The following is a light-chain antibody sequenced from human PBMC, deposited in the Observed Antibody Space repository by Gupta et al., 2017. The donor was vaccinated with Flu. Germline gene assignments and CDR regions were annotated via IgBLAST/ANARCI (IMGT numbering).Light chain of an antibody. CDR3: RQDSYWPRT. CDR2: GAS. CDR1: QSITGN. J-gene: IGKJ1*01. Sequence: ETVMTQSPATLSVSPSESATLSCRASQSITGNLAWYQQKPGQAPRLLIYGASTRATGIPARFSGSGFGTEFTLTVSSLQPEDFGVYYCRQDSYWPRTFGQGTKVEIK. V-gene: IGKV3-15*01.